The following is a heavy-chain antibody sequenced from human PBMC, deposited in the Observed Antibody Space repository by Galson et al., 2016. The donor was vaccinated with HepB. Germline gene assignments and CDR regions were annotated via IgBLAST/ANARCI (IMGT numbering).Heavy chain of an antibody. V-gene: IGHV3-11*06. J-gene: IGHJ3*01. CDR3: ARVQAGSNAFDV. CDR1: GFTFSDYY. Sequence: SLRLSCAASGFTFSDYYMSWIRRAPGKGLEWVSYITSSRSYTNYADSVKGRFTISRDNANNSVFLEMNSLRDVDTAVHYCARVQAGSNAFDVWGLGTMVTISS. CDR2: ITSSRSYT.